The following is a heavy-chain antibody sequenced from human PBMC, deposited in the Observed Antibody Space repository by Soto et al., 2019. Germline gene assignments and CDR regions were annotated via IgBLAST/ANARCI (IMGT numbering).Heavy chain of an antibody. Sequence: PGGSLRLSCAASGFTFSDYYMSWIRQAPGKGLEWVSYISSSGSTIYYADSVKGRFTISRDNAKNSLYLQMNSLRAEDTAVHYCASLQSILTGPTGREWGQGTLVTVSS. CDR3: ASLQSILTGPTGRE. D-gene: IGHD3-9*01. V-gene: IGHV3-11*01. CDR1: GFTFSDYY. J-gene: IGHJ4*02. CDR2: ISSSGSTI.